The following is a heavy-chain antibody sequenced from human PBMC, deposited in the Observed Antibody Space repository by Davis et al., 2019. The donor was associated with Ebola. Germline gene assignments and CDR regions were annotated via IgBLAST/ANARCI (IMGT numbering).Heavy chain of an antibody. D-gene: IGHD2-8*02. Sequence: SETLSLTCTVSGGSISSGGYYWSWIRQPPGKGLEWIGEINHSGSTNYNPSLKSRVTISVDTSKNQFSLKLSSVTAADTAVYYCARGPRIVLVVYAANWFDPWGQGTLVTVSS. V-gene: IGHV4-39*07. CDR1: GGSISSGGYY. J-gene: IGHJ5*02. CDR2: INHSGST. CDR3: ARGPRIVLVVYAANWFDP.